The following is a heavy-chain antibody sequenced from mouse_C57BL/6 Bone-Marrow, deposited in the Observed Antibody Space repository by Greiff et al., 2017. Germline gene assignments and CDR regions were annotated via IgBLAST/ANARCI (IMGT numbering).Heavy chain of an antibody. Sequence: VQLQQSGPELVKPGASVKISCKASGYSFTGYYMNWVKQSPEKSLEWIGEINPSTGGTTYNQKFKAKATLTVDKSSSTAYMQLKSLTSEDSAVYDCAAATTVVANLYWYFDVWGTGTTVTVSS. CDR3: AAATTVVANLYWYFDV. CDR1: GYSFTGYY. CDR2: INPSTGGT. D-gene: IGHD1-1*01. V-gene: IGHV1-42*01. J-gene: IGHJ1*03.